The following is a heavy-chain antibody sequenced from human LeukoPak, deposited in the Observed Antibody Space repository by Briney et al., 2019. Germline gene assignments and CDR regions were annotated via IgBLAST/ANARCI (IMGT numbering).Heavy chain of an antibody. CDR3: ARDQFTYYDYVWGSYRYITTDY. Sequence: TSETLSLTCAVYGGSFSAYYWSWIRQPPGKGLEWIGEINHTGSTSYNPSLKSRVTISVDTSKNQFSLKLSSVTAADTAVYYCARDQFTYYDYVWGSYRYITTDYWGQGTLVTVSS. CDR1: GGSFSAYY. J-gene: IGHJ4*02. CDR2: INHTGST. V-gene: IGHV4-34*01. D-gene: IGHD3-16*02.